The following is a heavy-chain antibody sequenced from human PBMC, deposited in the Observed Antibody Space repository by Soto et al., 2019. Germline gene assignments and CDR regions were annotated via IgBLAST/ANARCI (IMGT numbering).Heavy chain of an antibody. Sequence: LSLTCTVSGASMSEYFWSWIRQSPAKGLEWIGYIYYLGSTDYNPSLKSRVTISVDTSKRQFSLRLTSVTAADTAVYYCARDGYDGSGSPYPAFWGPGTQVTVSS. D-gene: IGHD3-10*01. CDR1: GASMSEYF. CDR2: IYYLGST. V-gene: IGHV4-59*01. CDR3: ARDGYDGSGSPYPAF. J-gene: IGHJ4*02.